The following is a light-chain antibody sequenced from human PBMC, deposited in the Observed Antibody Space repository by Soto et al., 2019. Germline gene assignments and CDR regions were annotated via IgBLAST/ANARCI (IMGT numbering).Light chain of an antibody. CDR2: GAS. Sequence: EIVMTQSPATLSVSPGERATLSCRASQSVSSNLAWYQQKPGQAPRLLIYGASTRATGIPARFSGSGSGTEFTLTISSLQSEDFEVYYCQQYNNWPQPFGQGTKLEIK. CDR1: QSVSSN. J-gene: IGKJ2*01. CDR3: QQYNNWPQP. V-gene: IGKV3-15*01.